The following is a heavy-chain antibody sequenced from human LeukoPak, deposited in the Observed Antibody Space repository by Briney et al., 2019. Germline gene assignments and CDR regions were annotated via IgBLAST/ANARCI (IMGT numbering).Heavy chain of an antibody. CDR2: IRYDGSLE. V-gene: IGHV3-30*02. J-gene: IGHJ3*01. Sequence: PGGSLRLSCSVSGLTFYTYAMSWVRQAPGKGLEWVSFIRYDGSLEHYADSVEGRLSISRDNSKNTLYLQMDSLKPEDTAVYYCTRGRLSWADGAFDLWGQGTMVTVSS. CDR1: GLTFYTYA. D-gene: IGHD5-24*01. CDR3: TRGRLSWADGAFDL.